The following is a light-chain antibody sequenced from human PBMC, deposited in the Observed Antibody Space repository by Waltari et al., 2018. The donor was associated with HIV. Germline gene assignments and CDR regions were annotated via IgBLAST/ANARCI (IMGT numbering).Light chain of an antibody. CDR1: SGSVSTSYS. CDR3: VLYMGSGIGV. Sequence: QTVVTQEPSFSVSPGGTVTLTCGLSSGSVSTSYSPSWYQQTPGQAPRTLIYSTNTRSSGVPDRFSGSILGNKAALTSTGAQADDESDYYCVLYMGSGIGVFGGGTKLTVL. CDR2: STN. V-gene: IGLV8-61*01. J-gene: IGLJ3*02.